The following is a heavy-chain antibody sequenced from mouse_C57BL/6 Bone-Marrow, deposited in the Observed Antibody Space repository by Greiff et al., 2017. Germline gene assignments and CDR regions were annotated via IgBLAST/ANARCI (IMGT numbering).Heavy chain of an antibody. V-gene: IGHV1-82*01. D-gene: IGHD2-1*01. CDR1: GYAFSSSW. J-gene: IGHJ3*01. CDR2: IYPGDGDT. Sequence: VQLQQSGPELVKPGASVKISCKASGYAFSSSWMNWVKQRPGKGLEWIGRIYPGDGDTNYNGKFKGKATLTADKSSRTAYMQLRSLTSEDSAVYFCARSYGIRFAYWGQGALVTVSA. CDR3: ARSYGIRFAY.